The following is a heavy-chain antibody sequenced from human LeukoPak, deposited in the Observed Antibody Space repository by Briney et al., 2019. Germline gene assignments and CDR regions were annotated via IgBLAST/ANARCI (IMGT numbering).Heavy chain of an antibody. CDR3: AREYILTAYYGDY. Sequence: ASVKVSCKASGYTFTSYGISWVRQAPGQGLERMGWINPKSGGANYAQKCQGRVTMTWDTSISTAYMELSRLRSDDTAVYYCAREYILTAYYGDYWGQGTLVTVSS. D-gene: IGHD3-9*01. CDR2: INPKSGGA. CDR1: GYTFTSYG. V-gene: IGHV1-2*02. J-gene: IGHJ4*02.